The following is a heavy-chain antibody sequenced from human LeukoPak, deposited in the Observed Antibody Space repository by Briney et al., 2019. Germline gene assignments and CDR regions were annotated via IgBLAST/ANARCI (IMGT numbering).Heavy chain of an antibody. D-gene: IGHD6-13*01. Sequence: PGGSLRLSCAASGFTFRNYWMSWVRQVPGKGLEWVVNINEGGNEKNYVDSVKGRFTASRDNAQNSLSLQMTSLRVEDTAVYYCARHPNSNWDYWGQGTLVTVSS. CDR2: INEGGNEK. V-gene: IGHV3-7*03. CDR1: GFTFRNYW. J-gene: IGHJ4*02. CDR3: ARHPNSNWDY.